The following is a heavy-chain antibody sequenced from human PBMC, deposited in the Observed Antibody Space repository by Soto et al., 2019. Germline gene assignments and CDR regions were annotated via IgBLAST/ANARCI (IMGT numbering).Heavy chain of an antibody. V-gene: IGHV4-4*02. CDR2: IYHSGST. CDR3: ARVIAAAVNWFDP. Sequence: SETLSLTCAVSGGSISSSNWWSWVRQPPGKGPEWIGEIYHSGSTNYNPSLKSRVTISVDKSKNQFSLKLSSVTAADTAVYYCARVIAAAVNWFDPWGQGNLVTVSS. J-gene: IGHJ5*02. CDR1: GGSISSSNW. D-gene: IGHD6-13*01.